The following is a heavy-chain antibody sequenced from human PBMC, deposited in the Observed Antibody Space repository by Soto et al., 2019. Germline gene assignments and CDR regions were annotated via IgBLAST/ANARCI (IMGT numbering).Heavy chain of an antibody. D-gene: IGHD6-13*01. J-gene: IGHJ6*02. Sequence: SETLSLTCAVYGGSFSGYYWSWMRQPPGKGLEWIGEINHSGSTNYNPSLKSRVTISVDTSKNQFSLKLSSVTAADTAVYYCASSRGYSSSWYDYYYGMDVWGQGTTVTVSS. V-gene: IGHV4-34*01. CDR3: ASSRGYSSSWYDYYYGMDV. CDR1: GGSFSGYY. CDR2: INHSGST.